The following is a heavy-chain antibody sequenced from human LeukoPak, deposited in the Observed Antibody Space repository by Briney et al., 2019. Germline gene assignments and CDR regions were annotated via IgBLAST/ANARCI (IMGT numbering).Heavy chain of an antibody. Sequence: SETLSLTCTVSGGSISSYYWSWIRQPPGKGLEWIGYIYYSGSTDYNPSLKSRVTISVDTSKNQFSLKLSSVTAADTAVYYCARGYDFWSGYPSYWYFDLWGRGTLVTVSS. CDR1: GGSISSYY. CDR3: ARGYDFWSGYPSYWYFDL. D-gene: IGHD3-3*01. V-gene: IGHV4-59*01. CDR2: IYYSGST. J-gene: IGHJ2*01.